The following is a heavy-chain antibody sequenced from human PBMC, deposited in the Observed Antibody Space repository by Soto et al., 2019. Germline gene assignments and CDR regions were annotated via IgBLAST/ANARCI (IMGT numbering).Heavy chain of an antibody. J-gene: IGHJ6*02. CDR1: GWTLSSYA. D-gene: IGHD3-22*01. V-gene: IGHV3-23*01. CDR3: AREYYYDSSGYRYYYYYYGMDV. Sequence: RVLRLSGAGSGWTLSSYAMRWVRQAPGKGLEWVSAISGSGGSTYYADSVKGRFTISRDNSKNTLYLQMNSLRAEDTAVYYCAREYYYDSSGYRYYYYYYGMDVWGQGTTLTVSS. CDR2: ISGSGGST.